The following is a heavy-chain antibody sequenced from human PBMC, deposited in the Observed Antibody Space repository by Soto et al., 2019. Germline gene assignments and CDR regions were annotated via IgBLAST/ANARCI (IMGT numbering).Heavy chain of an antibody. Sequence: GGSLRLSCAASGFTFSDFAMSWVRQAPGEGLEWVSGIFGGGFGAFYAGSVRGRFTISRDNSRNTLYLQMDSLRAEDAAVYYCAKQRGHPLESYPFDYWGQGTQVTVSS. CDR1: GFTFSDFA. V-gene: IGHV3-23*01. CDR3: AKQRGHPLESYPFDY. J-gene: IGHJ4*02. CDR2: IFGGGFGA.